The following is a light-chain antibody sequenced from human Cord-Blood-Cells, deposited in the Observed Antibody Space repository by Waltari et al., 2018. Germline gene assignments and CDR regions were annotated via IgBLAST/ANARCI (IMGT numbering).Light chain of an antibody. CDR1: QSVSSN. J-gene: IGKJ1*01. CDR3: QQYNNWPWT. V-gene: IGKV3-15*01. Sequence: EIVMTQSPATLSVSPGERATLSCRASQSVSSNLAWYQQKPGQATKLLIYGASTRATGLPARFSGRGSGTEFTLTINILQSEDFAVYYCQQYNNWPWTFGQGTKVEIK. CDR2: GAS.